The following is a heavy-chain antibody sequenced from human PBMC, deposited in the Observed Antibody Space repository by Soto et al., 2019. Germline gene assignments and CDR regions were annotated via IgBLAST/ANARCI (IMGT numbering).Heavy chain of an antibody. CDR1: GFTFSGSA. V-gene: IGHV3-73*01. Sequence: GGSLRLSCAASGFTFSGSAMHWVRQASGKGLEWVGRIRSKANSYATAYAASVKGRFTISRDDSKNTAYLQMNSLKTEDTAVYYCNSWVNYYDSSGNGHWGQGTLVTVSS. D-gene: IGHD3-22*01. J-gene: IGHJ4*02. CDR3: NSWVNYYDSSGNGH. CDR2: IRSKANSYAT.